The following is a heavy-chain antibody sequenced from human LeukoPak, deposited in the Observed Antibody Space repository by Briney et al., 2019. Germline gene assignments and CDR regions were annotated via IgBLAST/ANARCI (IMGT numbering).Heavy chain of an antibody. D-gene: IGHD5-24*01. CDR3: ARGIAGRDGYNWGDNWFDP. V-gene: IGHV4-30-2*01. J-gene: IGHJ5*02. CDR1: GVSISSGGYS. Sequence: PSETLSLTCAVSGVSISSGGYSWSWIRRPPGKGLEWIGYIYHSGSTYYNPSLKSRVTISVDRSKNQFSLKLSSVTAADTAVYYCARGIAGRDGYNWGDNWFDPWGQGTLVTVSS. CDR2: IYHSGST.